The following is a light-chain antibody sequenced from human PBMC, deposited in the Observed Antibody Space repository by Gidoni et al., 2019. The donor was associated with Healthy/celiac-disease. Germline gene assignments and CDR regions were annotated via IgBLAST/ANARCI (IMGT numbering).Light chain of an antibody. J-gene: IGKJ4*01. CDR2: DAS. CDR3: QQRSNWPT. Sequence: IVLTQSPATLSLSPGERATLSCRASQIVSSYLAWYQQKPGQAPRLLIYDASNRATGIPARFSGSGSGTDFTLTISSLEPEDFAVYYCQQRSNWPTFGGGTKVEIK. V-gene: IGKV3-11*01. CDR1: QIVSSY.